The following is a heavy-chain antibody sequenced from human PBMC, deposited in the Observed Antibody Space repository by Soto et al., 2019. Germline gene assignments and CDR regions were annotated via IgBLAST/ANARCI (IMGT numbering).Heavy chain of an antibody. CDR3: ARGGHIAVVTDSFDY. CDR1: GYTLSIYY. CDR2: IHPSGGGS. Sequence: VSVNLYCKTSGYTLSIYYLHWVRQAPRQGLEWMGIIHPSGGGSTYAQKFLGRVTMTRDTSTSTVFMELSSLRSADTAVYYCARGGHIAVVTDSFDYWGQGTLVTVSS. V-gene: IGHV1-46*03. D-gene: IGHD2-21*02. J-gene: IGHJ4*02.